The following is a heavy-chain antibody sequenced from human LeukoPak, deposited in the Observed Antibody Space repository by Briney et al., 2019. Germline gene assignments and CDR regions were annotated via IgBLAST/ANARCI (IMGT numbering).Heavy chain of an antibody. J-gene: IGHJ3*02. CDR3: ARARTAGFGDYGDPGDAFDI. V-gene: IGHV4-59*01. Sequence: SETLSLTCTVAGGSISSYYWSWIRQPPGKGLEWIGYIYYSGSTNYNPSLKSRVTISVDTSKNQFALKLSSVTAADTAVYYCARARTAGFGDYGDPGDAFDIWGQGTMVTVSS. D-gene: IGHD4-17*01. CDR1: GGSISSYY. CDR2: IYYSGST.